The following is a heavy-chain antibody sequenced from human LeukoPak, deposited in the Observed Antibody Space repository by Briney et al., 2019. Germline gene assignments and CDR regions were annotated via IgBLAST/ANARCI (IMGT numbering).Heavy chain of an antibody. CDR2: INPSGST. J-gene: IGHJ6*03. Sequence: SETLSLTCAVYGGSFSGYYWSWIRQPPGKGLEWIGEINPSGSTDYNPSLKSRVTISVDTSKNQFSLKLSSVTAADTAVYYCARKYGSSSRYCSGGSCYEDYYYMDVWGKGTTVTVSS. CDR1: GGSFSGYY. CDR3: ARKYGSSSRYCSGGSCYEDYYYMDV. V-gene: IGHV4-34*01. D-gene: IGHD2-15*01.